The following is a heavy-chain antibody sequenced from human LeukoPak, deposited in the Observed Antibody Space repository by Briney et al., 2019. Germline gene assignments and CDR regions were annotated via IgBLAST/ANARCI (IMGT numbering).Heavy chain of an antibody. CDR2: IDYSGSL. CDR3: ARDKDGPYYYYMDV. J-gene: IGHJ6*03. V-gene: IGHV4-59*02. Sequence: SETLSLTCTVSGGSVSNYYWSWIRQPPGKGLEWIGYIDYSGSLNYNPSLKSRVTISMDTSKNQFSLKLNSVTAADTAVYYCARDKDGPYYYYMDVWGTGTTVTVSS. D-gene: IGHD4-17*01. CDR1: GGSVSNYY.